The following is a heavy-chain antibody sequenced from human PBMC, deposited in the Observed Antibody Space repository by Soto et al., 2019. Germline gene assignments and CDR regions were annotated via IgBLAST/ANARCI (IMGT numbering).Heavy chain of an antibody. J-gene: IGHJ4*02. D-gene: IGHD3-10*01. CDR1: GYTFSKYW. CDR3: ARQGGEYNTMSDY. V-gene: IGHV5-51*01. Sequence: GESLKLSCKGSGYTFSKYWIGCVRQTPGKGLEWMGMIYPGDSDARYSPSFEGQVTFSVDKSINTAYLQWNSLKASDTAMYYCARQGGEYNTMSDYWGQGTLVTVSS. CDR2: IYPGDSDA.